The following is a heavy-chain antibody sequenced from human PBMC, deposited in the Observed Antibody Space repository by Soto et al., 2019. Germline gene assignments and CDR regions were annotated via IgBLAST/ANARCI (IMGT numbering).Heavy chain of an antibody. CDR1: GGPVSSSNW. J-gene: IGHJ4*01. V-gene: IGHV4-4*02. D-gene: IGHD2-15*01. CDR2: IFHSGIT. CDR3: ARHGGKFFDY. Sequence: SETLSLTCAVSGGPVSSSNWWTWVRQPAGEGLEWIGQIFHSGITSYNPSLKSRITISLDKSKNHLSLTLISVTAADTAVYYCARHGGKFFDYWGHGTLVTVSS.